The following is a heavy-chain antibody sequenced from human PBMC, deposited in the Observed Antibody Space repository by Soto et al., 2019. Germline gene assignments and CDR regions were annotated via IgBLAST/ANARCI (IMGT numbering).Heavy chain of an antibody. CDR2: ISAYNGNT. Sequence: EASVKVSCKASGYTFTSYGISWVRQAPGQGLEWMGWISAYNGNTNYAQKLQGRVTMTTDTSTSTAYMELRSLRSDDTAVYYCARDWYYYDSSGYSDYWGQGTLVTVSS. CDR1: GYTFTSYG. J-gene: IGHJ4*02. D-gene: IGHD3-22*01. V-gene: IGHV1-18*01. CDR3: ARDWYYYDSSGYSDY.